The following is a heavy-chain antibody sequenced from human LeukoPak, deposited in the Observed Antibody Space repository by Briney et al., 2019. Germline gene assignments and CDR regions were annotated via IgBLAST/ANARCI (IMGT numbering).Heavy chain of an antibody. V-gene: IGHV3-13*01. CDR3: AIFVHYYDTTGYRKEGWDF. CDR2: ITTSGDT. CDR1: GFSFSSYD. D-gene: IGHD3-22*01. J-gene: IGHJ6*04. Sequence: GGSLRLSCATSGFSFSSYDIPWLRQAAGRGLEWVSSITTSGDTNYAASVRGRFTISRENAKNSLFLQMNSLRPQDTAIYFCAIFVHYYDTTGYRKEGWDFWGTGTTVAVSP.